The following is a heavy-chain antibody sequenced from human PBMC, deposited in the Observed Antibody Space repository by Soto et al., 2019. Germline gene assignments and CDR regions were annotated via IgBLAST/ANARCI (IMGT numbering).Heavy chain of an antibody. D-gene: IGHD2-21*02. CDR1: GGTFSSYA. CDR2: IIPIFGTA. J-gene: IGHJ6*02. CDR3: ARGSRGGNSNYYYGMDV. V-gene: IGHV1-69*12. Sequence: QVQLVQSGAEVKKPGSSVKVSCKASGGTFSSYAISWVRQAPGQGLEWMGGIIPIFGTANYAQKFQGRVTITADESTSTAYMELSSLRSEDTAVYYCARGSRGGNSNYYYGMDVWGQGTTVTVSS.